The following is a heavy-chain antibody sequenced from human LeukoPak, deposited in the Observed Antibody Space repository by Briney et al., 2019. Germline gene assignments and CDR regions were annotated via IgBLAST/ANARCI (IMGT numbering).Heavy chain of an antibody. Sequence: PSETLSLTCTVSGGSISSSSYYWGWIRQPPGKGLEWIGSIYYSGSTYYNPSLKSRVTISVDTSKNQFSLKLSSVTAADTAVYYCARLFVITIFGVAAYSYMDVWGKGTTVTVSS. D-gene: IGHD3-3*01. CDR1: GGSISSSSYY. CDR3: ARLFVITIFGVAAYSYMDV. V-gene: IGHV4-39*01. J-gene: IGHJ6*03. CDR2: IYYSGST.